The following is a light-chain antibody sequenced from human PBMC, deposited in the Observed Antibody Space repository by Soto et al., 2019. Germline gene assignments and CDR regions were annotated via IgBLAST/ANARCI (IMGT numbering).Light chain of an antibody. V-gene: IGKV3-15*01. J-gene: IGKJ1*01. CDR2: GVS. Sequence: EVVMTQSPATLSVSPGERATLSCRASETVATNLAWYQQKPGQAPRLLIYGVSTRATGISARFSGGGSGTDFSLTISRLEPEDFAVYFCQQYGSSPPTFGQGTKVDIK. CDR1: ETVATN. CDR3: QQYGSSPPT.